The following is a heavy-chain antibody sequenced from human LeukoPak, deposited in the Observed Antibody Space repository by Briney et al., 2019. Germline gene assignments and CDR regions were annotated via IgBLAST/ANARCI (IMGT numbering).Heavy chain of an antibody. CDR2: IKQDGSEK. D-gene: IGHD2-21*02. CDR1: GFTFSSYW. CDR3: AKHIVVVTAIPGGMDV. J-gene: IGHJ6*02. Sequence: GGSLRLSCAASGFTFSSYWMSWVRQAPGKGLEWVANIKQDGSEKYYVDSVKGRFTISRDNAKNSLYLQMNGLRAEDTAVYYCAKHIVVVTAIPGGMDVWGQGTTVTVSS. V-gene: IGHV3-7*01.